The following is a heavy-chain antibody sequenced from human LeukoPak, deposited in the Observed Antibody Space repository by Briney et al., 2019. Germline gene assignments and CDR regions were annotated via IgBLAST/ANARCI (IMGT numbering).Heavy chain of an antibody. CDR3: ARNIVVVPAAISRALDY. D-gene: IGHD2-2*02. CDR1: RYTFTGYY. Sequence: WASVKVSCKASRYTFTGYYMHWVRQAPGQGLEWMGWINPNSGGTNYAQKFQGRVTMTRDTSISTAYMELSRLRSDDTAVYYCARNIVVVPAAISRALDYWGQGTLVTVSS. J-gene: IGHJ4*02. CDR2: INPNSGGT. V-gene: IGHV1-2*02.